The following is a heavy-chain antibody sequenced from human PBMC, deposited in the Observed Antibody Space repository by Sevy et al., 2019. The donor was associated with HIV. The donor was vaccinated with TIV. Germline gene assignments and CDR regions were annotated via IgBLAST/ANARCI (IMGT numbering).Heavy chain of an antibody. V-gene: IGHV1-2*02. CDR3: ARMGDYFDTSGYYPLKY. CDR1: GYTFTGYY. J-gene: IGHJ4*02. Sequence: ASVKVSCKASGYTFTGYYVHWLRQAPGQGLEWMGWINPKTGGTYFAKKFQDRVTMTTGTSITTAYLELSGLRFDDTAVYYCARMGDYFDTSGYYPLKYXGQGTLVTVSS. D-gene: IGHD3-22*01. CDR2: INPKTGGT.